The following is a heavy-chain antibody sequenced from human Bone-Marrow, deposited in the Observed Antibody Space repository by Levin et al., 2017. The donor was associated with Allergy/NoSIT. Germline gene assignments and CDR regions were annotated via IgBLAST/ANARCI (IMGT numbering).Heavy chain of an antibody. D-gene: IGHD4-11*01. J-gene: IGHJ6*02. Sequence: GGSLRLSCAASGFTFSSYSMNWVRQAPGKGLEWVSSISSSSSYIYYADSVKGRFTISRDNAKNSLYLQMNSLRAEDTAVYYCARSKRTVTTYYYYYGMDVWGQGTTVTVSS. CDR3: ARSKRTVTTYYYYYGMDV. CDR1: GFTFSSYS. V-gene: IGHV3-21*01. CDR2: ISSSSSYI.